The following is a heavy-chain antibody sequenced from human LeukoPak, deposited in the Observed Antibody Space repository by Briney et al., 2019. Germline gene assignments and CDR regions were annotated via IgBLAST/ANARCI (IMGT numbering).Heavy chain of an antibody. CDR2: INHSGST. CDR1: GGSFSGYY. Sequence: SETLSLTCAVYGGSFSGYYWSWIRQPPGKGLEWIGEINHSGSTNYNPSLKSRVTISVDRSKNQFSLKLSSVTAADTAVYYCARDRAYYYYMDVWGKGTTVTVSS. V-gene: IGHV4-34*01. J-gene: IGHJ6*03. CDR3: ARDRAYYYYMDV.